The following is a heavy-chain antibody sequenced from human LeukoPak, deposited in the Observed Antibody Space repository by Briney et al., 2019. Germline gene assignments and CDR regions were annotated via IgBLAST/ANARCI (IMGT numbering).Heavy chain of an antibody. V-gene: IGHV4-30-2*01. CDR1: GGSISSGGYY. D-gene: IGHD3-22*01. CDR2: IYHSGST. Sequence: PSETLSLTCTVSGGSISSGGYYWSWIRQPPGKGLEWIGYIYHSGSTYYNPSLKSRVTISVDRSKNQFSLKLSSVTAADTAVYYCARLLSSGYYFDYWGQGTLVTVSS. J-gene: IGHJ4*02. CDR3: ARLLSSGYYFDY.